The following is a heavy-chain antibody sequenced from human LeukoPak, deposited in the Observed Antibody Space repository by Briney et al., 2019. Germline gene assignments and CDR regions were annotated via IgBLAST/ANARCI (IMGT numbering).Heavy chain of an antibody. V-gene: IGHV4-39*01. CDR1: GGSISGSSYY. CDR2: IYYSGST. J-gene: IGHJ4*02. CDR3: ARQYITGTTSDLDY. D-gene: IGHD1-7*01. Sequence: SETLSLTCTVSGGSISGSSYYWGWIRQPPGKGLEWIGSIYYSGSTYYNPSLKSRVTISVDTSKNQFSLKLSSVTAAGTAVYYCARQYITGTTSDLDYWGQGTLVTVSS.